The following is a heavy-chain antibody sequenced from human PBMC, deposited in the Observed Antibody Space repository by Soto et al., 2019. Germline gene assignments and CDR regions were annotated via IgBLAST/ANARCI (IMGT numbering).Heavy chain of an antibody. Sequence: SETLSLTCAVSGGSISSSNWWSWVRQPPGKGLEWIGEIYHSGSTNYNPSLKSRITINPDTSKNQFSLQLNSVTPEDTAVYYCARDQGGFDPWGQGTLVTVSS. J-gene: IGHJ5*02. CDR1: GGSISSSNW. V-gene: IGHV4-4*02. CDR3: ARDQGGFDP. CDR2: IYHSGST.